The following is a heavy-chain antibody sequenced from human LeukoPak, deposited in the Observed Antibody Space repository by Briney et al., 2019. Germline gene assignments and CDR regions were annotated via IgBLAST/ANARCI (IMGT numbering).Heavy chain of an antibody. CDR1: GGTFSSYA. D-gene: IGHD4-23*01. V-gene: IGHV1-69*05. CDR2: IIPIFGTA. Sequence: TSVKVSCKASGGTFSSYAISWVRQAPGQGLEWVGGIIPIFGTANYAQKFQGRVTITTDESTSTAYMELSSLRSEDTAVYYCAREGYGGPHDAFDIWGQGTMVTVSS. CDR3: AREGYGGPHDAFDI. J-gene: IGHJ3*02.